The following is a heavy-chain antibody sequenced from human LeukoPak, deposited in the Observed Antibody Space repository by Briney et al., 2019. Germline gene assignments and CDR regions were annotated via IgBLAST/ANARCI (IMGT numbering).Heavy chain of an antibody. CDR1: GYTFTGYY. J-gene: IGHJ4*02. V-gene: IGHV1-2*02. Sequence: GASVKVSCKASGYTFTGYYMHWVRQAPGQGLEWMGWINPNSGGTNYAQKFQGRVTMTRDTSISTAYMELSRLRSDDTAVYYCARLPIVDTAMVSDYWGQGTLVTVSS. D-gene: IGHD5-18*01. CDR3: ARLPIVDTAMVSDY. CDR2: INPNSGGT.